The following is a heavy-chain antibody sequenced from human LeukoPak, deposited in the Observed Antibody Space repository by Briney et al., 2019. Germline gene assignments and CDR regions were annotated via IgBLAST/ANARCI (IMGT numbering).Heavy chain of an antibody. CDR1: GFTFSSYE. Sequence: GSLRLSCAASGFTFSSYEMNWVRQAPGKGLEWVSYISSSGSTIYYADSVKGRFTISRDNAKNSLYLQMNSLRAEDTAVYYCARAAPPWFGGPHYFDYWGQGTLVTVSS. J-gene: IGHJ4*02. CDR3: ARAAPPWFGGPHYFDY. D-gene: IGHD3-10*01. V-gene: IGHV3-48*03. CDR2: ISSSGSTI.